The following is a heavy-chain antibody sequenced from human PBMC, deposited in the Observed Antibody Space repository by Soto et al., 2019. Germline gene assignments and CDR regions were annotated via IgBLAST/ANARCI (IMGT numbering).Heavy chain of an antibody. CDR2: IIPIFGTA. CDR3: ARNLEGETGTSYYYYYGMDV. J-gene: IGHJ6*02. Sequence: SVKVSCKASGGTFSSYAISWVRQAPGQGLEWMGGIIPIFGTANYAQKFQGRVTITADESTSTAYMELSSLRSEDTAVYYCARNLEGETGTSYYYYYGMDVWGQGTTVTVSS. D-gene: IGHD1-1*01. CDR1: GGTFSSYA. V-gene: IGHV1-69*13.